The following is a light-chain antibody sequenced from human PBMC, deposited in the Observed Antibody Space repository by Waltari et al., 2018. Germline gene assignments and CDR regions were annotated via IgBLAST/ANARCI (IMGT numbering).Light chain of an antibody. CDR2: AKD. Sequence: SSELTQDPAVSVALGQTVRITCQGDSVRNSFASWYQQKPGLAPLLILYAKDNRPSGIPARCSGSSSGNTASLTIAGAQAEDEADYYCSCRDSGARLFGGGTKLTVL. CDR1: SVRNSF. V-gene: IGLV3-19*01. CDR3: SCRDSGARL. J-gene: IGLJ3*02.